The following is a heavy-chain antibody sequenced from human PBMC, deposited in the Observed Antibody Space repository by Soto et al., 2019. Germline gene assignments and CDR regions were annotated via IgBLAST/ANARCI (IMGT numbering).Heavy chain of an antibody. V-gene: IGHV3-23*01. J-gene: IGHJ4*02. CDR2: ISGSGGST. Sequence: GGSLRLSCAASGFTFSSYAMSWVRQAPGKGLEWVSAISGSGGSTYYADSMKGRFTISRDNSKNTLYLQMNSLRAEDTAVYYCAKDLCSSTSCAFDYWGQGTLVTVSS. CDR3: AKDLCSSTSCAFDY. D-gene: IGHD2-2*01. CDR1: GFTFSSYA.